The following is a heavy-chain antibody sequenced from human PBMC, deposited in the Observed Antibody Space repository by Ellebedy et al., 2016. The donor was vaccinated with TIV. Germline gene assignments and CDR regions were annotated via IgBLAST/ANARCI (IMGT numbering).Heavy chain of an antibody. J-gene: IGHJ4*02. CDR2: IHHTGGT. D-gene: IGHD3-22*01. Sequence: MPGGSLRLSCAVSGGSISSSDWLSWVRQPPGKGLEWLGEIHHTGGTNYNPSLKSRVTISVDTSKNQFSLELSSVTAADTAVYYCTRNGYYCLDYWGQGTLVTVSS. V-gene: IGHV4-4*02. CDR3: TRNGYYCLDY. CDR1: GGSISSSDW.